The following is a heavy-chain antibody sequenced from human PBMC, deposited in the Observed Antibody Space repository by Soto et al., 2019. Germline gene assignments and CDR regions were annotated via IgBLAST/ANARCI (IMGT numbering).Heavy chain of an antibody. D-gene: IGHD3-3*01. CDR2: VSTTGTTT. J-gene: IGHJ6*02. CDR1: GFTFKSYG. Sequence: GGSLPLSCAGSGFTFKSYGMHWVRQAPGKGLEWVAYVSTTGTTTFYADSVKGRFTIFRDNVRNVLYLQMNSLRREDMAVYYCARDVPYDFWRGNYGSDIGDYYYGMDVWGQGTTVTVSS. V-gene: IGHV3-48*01. CDR3: ARDVPYDFWRGNYGSDIGDYYYGMDV.